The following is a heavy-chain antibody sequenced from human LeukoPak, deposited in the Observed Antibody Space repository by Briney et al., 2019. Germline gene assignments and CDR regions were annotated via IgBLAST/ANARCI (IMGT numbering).Heavy chain of an antibody. CDR3: VKDRRYAANSALSWFDP. V-gene: IGHV3-23*01. CDR1: GFTFSNYA. CDR2: ISGTGGFTPST. J-gene: IGHJ5*02. D-gene: IGHD4-23*01. Sequence: PGGSLRHSCAASGFTFSNYAMTWVRQAPGKGLQWVSTISGTGGFTPSTYYADSVKGRFTISRENSDNKLYLQMDGLRADDTAVYYCVKDRRYAANSALSWFDPWGQGTLVTVSS.